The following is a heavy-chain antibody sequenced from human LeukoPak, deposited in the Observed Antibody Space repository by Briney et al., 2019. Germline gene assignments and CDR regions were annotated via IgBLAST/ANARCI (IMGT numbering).Heavy chain of an antibody. V-gene: IGHV3-30*02. CDR2: IRYDGNNK. CDR1: GFTVTTCA. J-gene: IGHJ5*02. Sequence: GGSLRLSCAASGFTVTTCAMHWVRQAPGKGLEWVAYIRYDGNNKNYADSVKGRFTISRDNSKDMLYLQMNSLRPEDTAVYYCTKGDDYGANTRLPKYHWFDPWGQGTLVTVSS. CDR3: TKGDDYGANTRLPKYHWFDP. D-gene: IGHD4-23*01.